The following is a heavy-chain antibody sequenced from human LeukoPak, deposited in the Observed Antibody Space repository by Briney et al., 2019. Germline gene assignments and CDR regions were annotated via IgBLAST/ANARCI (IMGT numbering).Heavy chain of an antibody. Sequence: SVKVSCKASGDTISSYAISWVRQAPGQGLEWMGGIFATTIYVQKFQGRMAITTDASTNTVYMEVSSLRSEDTAVYYCARDRGYCRTTRCSKNFQYWGQGTLVTVSS. CDR2: IFATT. V-gene: IGHV1-69*05. D-gene: IGHD2-2*01. J-gene: IGHJ1*01. CDR1: GDTISSYA. CDR3: ARDRGYCRTTRCSKNFQY.